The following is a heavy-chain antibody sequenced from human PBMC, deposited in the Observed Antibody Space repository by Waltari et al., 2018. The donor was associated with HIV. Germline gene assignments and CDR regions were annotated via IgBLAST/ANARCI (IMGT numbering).Heavy chain of an antibody. Sequence: QVQLQESGPGLVKPSETLSLTCAVSDYSISSGYYWGWIRQSPGKGVEWIGSIHNSGNTYYNPSLRSRVTKSVDTSKNLCSLKLTSVTAADTAIYYWAREIQTPGDSNGWYYFAYWGQGTLVTVSS. CDR2: IHNSGNT. J-gene: IGHJ4*02. V-gene: IGHV4-38-2*02. CDR1: DYSISSGYY. D-gene: IGHD6-19*01. CDR3: AREIQTPGDSNGWYYFAY.